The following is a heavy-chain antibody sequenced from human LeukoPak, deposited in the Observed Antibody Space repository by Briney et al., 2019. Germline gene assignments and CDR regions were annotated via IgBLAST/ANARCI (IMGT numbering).Heavy chain of an antibody. CDR1: GFTFSSYS. CDR3: ARVVRGAVAH. V-gene: IGHV3-21*01. Sequence: GGSLRLSCAASGFTFSSYSMNWGGQAPGKGLEGVSSISSSSSYIYYADSVKGRFTISRDNAKNSLYLQMNSLRAEDTAVYYCARVVRGAVAHWGQGTLVTVSS. CDR2: ISSSSSYI. D-gene: IGHD3-10*01. J-gene: IGHJ4*02.